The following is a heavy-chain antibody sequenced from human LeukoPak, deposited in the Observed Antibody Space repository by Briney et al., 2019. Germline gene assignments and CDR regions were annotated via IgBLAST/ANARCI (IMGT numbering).Heavy chain of an antibody. CDR3: ARRGGYSYGFGAFDI. CDR1: GYSFTSYW. V-gene: IGHV5-51*01. Sequence: GESLKISCKGSGYSFTSYWIGWVRQMPGKGLEWMVIICPGDSDTRYSPSFQGQVTISADKSISTAYLQWSSLKASDTAMYYCARRGGYSYGFGAFDIWGQGTMVTVSS. CDR2: ICPGDSDT. J-gene: IGHJ3*02. D-gene: IGHD5-18*01.